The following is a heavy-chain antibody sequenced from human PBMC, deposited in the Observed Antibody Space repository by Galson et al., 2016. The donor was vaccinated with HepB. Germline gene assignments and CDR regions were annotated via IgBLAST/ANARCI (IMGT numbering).Heavy chain of an antibody. V-gene: IGHV4-59*01. CDR2: VSDTGST. D-gene: IGHD3-3*01. CDR3: ARSKGFWSGFYRDYGMGV. J-gene: IGHJ6*02. CDR1: GATISTFY. Sequence: ETLSLTCSVSGATISTFYWSWIRQPPGEGLEWIGFVSDTGSTKYNPSLKSRATISVDSSKNHLSLNLTSVTAADTAVYYCARSKGFWSGFYRDYGMGVWGQGTTVTVSS.